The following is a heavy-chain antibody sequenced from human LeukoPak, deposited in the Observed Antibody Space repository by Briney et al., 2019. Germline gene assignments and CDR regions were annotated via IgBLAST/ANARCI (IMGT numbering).Heavy chain of an antibody. CDR1: GFTFSSYG. CDR2: ISYDGSNK. D-gene: IGHD3-9*01. CDR3: AKDYDILTGGLN. J-gene: IGHJ4*02. Sequence: PGGSLRLSCAASGFTFSSYGMHWVRQAPGKGLEWVAVISYDGSNKYYADSVKGRFTISRDNSKNTLYLQMNSLRAEDTAVYYCAKDYDILTGGLNWGQGTLVTVSS. V-gene: IGHV3-30*18.